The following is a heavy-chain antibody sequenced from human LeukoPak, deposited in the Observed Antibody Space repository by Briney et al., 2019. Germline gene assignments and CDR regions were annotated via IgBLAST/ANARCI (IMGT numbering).Heavy chain of an antibody. Sequence: RPSETLSLTCTVSGGSISSYYWSWIRQPPGKGLEWIGYIYYSGSTNYNPSLKSRVTISVDTSKNQFSLKLSSVTAADTAVYYCARLGDGYIFDYWGQGTLVTVSS. J-gene: IGHJ4*02. CDR1: GGSISSYY. V-gene: IGHV4-59*08. CDR3: ARLGDGYIFDY. D-gene: IGHD5-24*01. CDR2: IYYSGST.